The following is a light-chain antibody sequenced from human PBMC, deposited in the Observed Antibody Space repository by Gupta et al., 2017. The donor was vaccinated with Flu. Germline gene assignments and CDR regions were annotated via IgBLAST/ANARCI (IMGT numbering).Light chain of an antibody. Sequence: QSALTQPPSASGAPGQSVTISCTGTSNDVGGYDYVSWYLQHPGKAPRLIIYEVTKRPSGVPDRFSGSKSDNTASLTVSGLQAEDEADYYCSSYTDRNTVVFGGGTRLTVL. CDR2: EVT. V-gene: IGLV2-8*01. J-gene: IGLJ3*02. CDR1: SNDVGGYDY. CDR3: SSYTDRNTVV.